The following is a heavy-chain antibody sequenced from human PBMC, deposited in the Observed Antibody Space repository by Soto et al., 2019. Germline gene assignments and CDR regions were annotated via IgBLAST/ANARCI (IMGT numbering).Heavy chain of an antibody. CDR3: ASHFTGVLGLGTSPPGGDNYGWDV. Sequence: QVQLVQSGAEVKKPGSSVKVSCKASGGTFSRYTFTWVRQAPGQGLEWMGRIIPILDIPNYAQNFQGRVTITADKSTSTAYMELGSLTSDDTALYYCASHFTGVLGLGTSPPGGDNYGWDVWGQGTTVTVSS. CDR1: GGTFSRYT. CDR2: IIPILDIP. J-gene: IGHJ6*02. D-gene: IGHD2-8*02. V-gene: IGHV1-69*02.